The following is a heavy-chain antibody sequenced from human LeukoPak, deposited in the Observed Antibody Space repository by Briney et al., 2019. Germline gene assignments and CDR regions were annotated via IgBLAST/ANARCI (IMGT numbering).Heavy chain of an antibody. V-gene: IGHV3-23*01. CDR1: GFTFTTYA. Sequence: PGGSLRLSCAASGFTFTTYAMGWVRQAPGKGLEWVSSISGSGGSTYYADSVKGRFTISRDNSKNTLYLQMNSLRAEDTAVYYCAKHTGYYYYYMDVWGKGTTVTVSS. D-gene: IGHD4-17*01. CDR3: AKHTGYYYYYMDV. J-gene: IGHJ6*03. CDR2: ISGSGGST.